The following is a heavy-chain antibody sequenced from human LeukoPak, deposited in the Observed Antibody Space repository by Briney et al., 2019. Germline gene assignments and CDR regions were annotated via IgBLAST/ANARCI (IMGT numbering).Heavy chain of an antibody. J-gene: IGHJ3*02. CDR3: ARGLVTNDAFDI. CDR1: GGSISSGGYY. D-gene: IGHD4-23*01. V-gene: IGHV4-31*03. CDR2: IYYSGST. Sequence: SQTLSLTCTVSGGSISSGGYYWSWIRQHPGKGLEWIGYIYYSGSTYYNPSLKSRVTISVDTSKNQFSLKLSSVIAADTAVYYCARGLVTNDAFDIWGQGTMVTVSS.